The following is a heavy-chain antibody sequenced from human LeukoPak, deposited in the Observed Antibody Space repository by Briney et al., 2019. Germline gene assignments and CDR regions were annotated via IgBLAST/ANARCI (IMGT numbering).Heavy chain of an antibody. V-gene: IGHV4-30-4*01. CDR2: IYYSGST. CDR3: AREGYDFWSGYYDY. J-gene: IGHJ4*02. Sequence: SETLSLTRTVSGGSLSSGDYYWSWIRQPPGKGLEWIGYIYYSGSTYHNPSLKSRVTISVDTSKNQFSLKLSSVTAADTAVYYCAREGYDFWSGYYDYWGQGTLVTVSP. D-gene: IGHD3-3*01. CDR1: GGSLSSGDYY.